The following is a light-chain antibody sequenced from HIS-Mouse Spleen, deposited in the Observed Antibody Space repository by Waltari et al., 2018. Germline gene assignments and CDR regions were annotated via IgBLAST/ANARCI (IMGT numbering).Light chain of an antibody. Sequence: EIVMTQSPATMSVSTGERATISCRASQSVSSNLAWYQQKPGQAPRLLIYGASTRATVIPARFSGSGSWTEFTLTISSMQSEDFPVYYCQQYNNWPWTFGQGTKVEIK. V-gene: IGKV3-15*01. CDR1: QSVSSN. J-gene: IGKJ1*01. CDR3: QQYNNWPWT. CDR2: GAS.